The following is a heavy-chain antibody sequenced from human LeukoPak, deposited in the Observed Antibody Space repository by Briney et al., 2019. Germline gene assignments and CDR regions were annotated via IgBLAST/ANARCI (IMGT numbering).Heavy chain of an antibody. CDR3: ARDLPPYGGNSGGEYFQH. D-gene: IGHD4-23*01. CDR1: DYSFSSYG. J-gene: IGHJ1*01. Sequence: GASVKVSCKTSDYSFSSYGFTWVRQAPGQGLEWMGWISAFTGNTTYAQKFQGRVTMTTDSTSSTAYMELRSLTSDDTAVYYCARDLPPYGGNSGGEYFQHWGQGTLVTVSS. CDR2: ISAFTGNT. V-gene: IGHV1-18*01.